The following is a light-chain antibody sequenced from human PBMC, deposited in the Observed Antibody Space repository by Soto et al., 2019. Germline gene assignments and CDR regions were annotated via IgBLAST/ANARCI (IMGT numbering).Light chain of an antibody. CDR1: QSVSSN. CDR3: QQYKNWPRT. V-gene: IGKV3-15*01. Sequence: EMVMTQSPATLSVSPGERATLSCRASQSVSSNFAWYQQKHGQAHRXLIYGASTRATGIPARFSGSVSGTELTITISSLQSEDCEVYYCQQYKNWPRTFGQGTKVDI. J-gene: IGKJ1*01. CDR2: GAS.